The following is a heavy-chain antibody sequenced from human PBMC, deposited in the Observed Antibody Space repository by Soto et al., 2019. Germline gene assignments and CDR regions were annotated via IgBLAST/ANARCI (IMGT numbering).Heavy chain of an antibody. CDR2: TYYRSKWYN. D-gene: IGHD6-19*01. J-gene: IGHJ3*02. V-gene: IGHV6-1*01. CDR1: GDSVSSNSAA. CDR3: ARDRNSSGWINAFDI. Sequence: QVQLQQSGPGLVQPSQTLSLTCAISGDSVSSNSAAWNWIRQSPSRGLEWLGRTYYRSKWYNEDAEPVKRRVIINPDAAKKQFSLQLNSVAPEDTAVYYCARDRNSSGWINAFDIWGQGTVVTVSS.